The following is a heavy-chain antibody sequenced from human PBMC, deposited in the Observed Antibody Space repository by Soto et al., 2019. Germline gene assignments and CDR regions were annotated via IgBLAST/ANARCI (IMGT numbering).Heavy chain of an antibody. CDR3: ARHYCSGDNCYYFDY. CDR2: IYYNGNT. D-gene: IGHD2-15*01. V-gene: IGHV4-59*08. CDR1: GGAISSYD. Sequence: SETLSLACTVSGGAISSYDCSWIRQPPGKGLEWIGFIYYNGNTNYNPSLNSRVTMSVDTSKNQFSLKLSSVTATDTAVYYCARHYCSGDNCYYFDYWGQGILVTVS. J-gene: IGHJ4*02.